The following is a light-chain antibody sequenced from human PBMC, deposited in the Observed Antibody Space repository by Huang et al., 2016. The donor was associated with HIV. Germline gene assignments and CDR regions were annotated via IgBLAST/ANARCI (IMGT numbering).Light chain of an antibody. Sequence: EIVLTQSPATLSLSPGERATLSCRASQIPSSYVAVYQRKPGQAPRLLIYDASNRATGIPARFSGSGSGTDFTLTISSLEPEDFAVYYCQQRSNWAPITFGGGTKVEIK. CDR1: QIPSSY. CDR2: DAS. V-gene: IGKV3-11*01. J-gene: IGKJ4*01. CDR3: QQRSNWAPIT.